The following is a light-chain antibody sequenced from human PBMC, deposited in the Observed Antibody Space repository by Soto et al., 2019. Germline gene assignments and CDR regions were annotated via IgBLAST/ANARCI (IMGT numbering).Light chain of an antibody. CDR2: QVS. CDR3: SSYTSNTNMV. Sequence: QSVLTQPASVSGSPGQSITISCTGTSSDVGGYNYVCWYQQYPGKAPELIIYQVSHRPSGVSNRFSGSKSGNTASLTISGLQAGDEADYYCSSYTSNTNMVFGGGTKVTVL. CDR1: SSDVGGYNY. V-gene: IGLV2-14*01. J-gene: IGLJ3*02.